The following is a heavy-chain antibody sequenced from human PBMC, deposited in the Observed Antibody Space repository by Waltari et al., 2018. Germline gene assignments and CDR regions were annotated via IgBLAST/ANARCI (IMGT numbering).Heavy chain of an antibody. D-gene: IGHD6-19*01. V-gene: IGHV1-69*01. J-gene: IGHJ4*02. CDR1: GGTFSSYA. CDR3: ARGDAISVGDYFDN. Sequence: QVQLVQSGAEVKKPGSSVKVSCKASGGTFSSYAISWVRQAPGQGLEWMGGIIPMFGTANYAQKFQDRVTFSADESTSTAYMELSSLRSEDTAVYYCARGDAISVGDYFDNWGQGTLVTVSS. CDR2: IIPMFGTA.